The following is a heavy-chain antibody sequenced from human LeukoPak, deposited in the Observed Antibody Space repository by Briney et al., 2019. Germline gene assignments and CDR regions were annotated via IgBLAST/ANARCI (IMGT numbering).Heavy chain of an antibody. CDR2: IYYSGNT. CDR3: ARVPTRITIFGVAEPYYYMDV. Sequence: PSETLSLTCTVSGGPISSSYWSWIRQPPGKGLEWIGFIYYSGNTNYNPSLKSRVIISVDTSKNQFSLKLSSVTAADTAVYYCARVPTRITIFGVAEPYYYMDVWGKGTTVTVSS. V-gene: IGHV4-59*01. J-gene: IGHJ6*03. CDR1: GGPISSSY. D-gene: IGHD3-3*01.